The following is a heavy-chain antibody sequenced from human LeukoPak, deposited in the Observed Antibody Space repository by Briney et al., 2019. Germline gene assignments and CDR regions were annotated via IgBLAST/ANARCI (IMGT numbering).Heavy chain of an antibody. CDR3: ARRNDFDI. CDR1: GGSISGYY. CDR2: IYYSGNT. V-gene: IGHV4-59*08. J-gene: IGHJ3*02. Sequence: PSETLSLTCTVSGGSISGYYWSWIRQPPGKGPEWIGYIYYSGNTNYNPSLKSRVTISVDTSKNQFSLKLSSVTAADTAVYYCARRNDFDIWGQGTMVTVSS.